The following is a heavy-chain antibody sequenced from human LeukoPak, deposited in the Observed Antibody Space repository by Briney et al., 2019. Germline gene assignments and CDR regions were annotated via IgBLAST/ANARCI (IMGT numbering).Heavy chain of an antibody. CDR2: IYPRDGST. D-gene: IGHD3-16*01. CDR3: AREGTFGAFDI. CDR1: GYSFTSNY. J-gene: IGHJ3*02. Sequence: ASVNVSCKASGYSFTSNYIHWVRQAPGQGLEWMGMIYPRDGSTSYTQKFQGRVTVTRGTSTSTVHMELSGLRSEDTAVYYCAREGTFGAFDIWGQGTMVTVSS. V-gene: IGHV1-46*01.